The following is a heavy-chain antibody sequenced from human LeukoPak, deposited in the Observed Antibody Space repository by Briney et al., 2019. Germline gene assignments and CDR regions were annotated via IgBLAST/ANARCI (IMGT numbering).Heavy chain of an antibody. Sequence: GGSLRLSCAASGFTFSDYYMSWIRQAPGKGLEWVSYISSSGSTIYYADSVKGRFTIPRDNAKNSLYLQMNSLRAEDTAVYYCARDPSYSGYDFGYFDYWGQGTLVTVSS. J-gene: IGHJ4*02. CDR2: ISSSGSTI. D-gene: IGHD5-12*01. CDR3: ARDPSYSGYDFGYFDY. V-gene: IGHV3-11*01. CDR1: GFTFSDYY.